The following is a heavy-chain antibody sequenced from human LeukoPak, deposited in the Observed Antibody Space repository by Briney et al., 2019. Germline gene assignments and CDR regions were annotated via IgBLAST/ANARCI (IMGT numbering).Heavy chain of an antibody. D-gene: IGHD5-12*01. V-gene: IGHV4-61*01. CDR1: GGSVSSGSYY. Sequence: SETLSLTCTVSGGSVSSGSYYWSWIGQPPGKVLEWIGYIYYSGSTNYNPSLKSRVTISVDTSKNQFSLKLSSVTAADTAVYYCARAPIVATTTFDYWGQGTLVTVSS. CDR3: ARAPIVATTTFDY. J-gene: IGHJ4*02. CDR2: IYYSGST.